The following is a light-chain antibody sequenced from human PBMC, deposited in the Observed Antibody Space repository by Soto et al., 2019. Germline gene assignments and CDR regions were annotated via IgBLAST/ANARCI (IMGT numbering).Light chain of an antibody. V-gene: IGLV2-14*01. CDR1: SSDVGGYNY. CDR3: SSYTSSSTRV. Sequence: QSALTQPASVSGSPGQSITISCTGTSSDVGGYNYLSWYQQHPGKAPKLMIYDVSNPPSGVSNRFSGSKSGNTAFLTISGLQAEDEDDYYCSSYTSSSTRVFGGGTKVTVL. CDR2: DVS. J-gene: IGLJ2*01.